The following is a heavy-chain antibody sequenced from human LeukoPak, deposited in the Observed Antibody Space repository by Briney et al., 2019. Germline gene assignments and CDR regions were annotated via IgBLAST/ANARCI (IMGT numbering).Heavy chain of an antibody. CDR3: AKNGWEGIKISTFFDY. CDR2: ISGSGGST. CDR1: GFTFSSYG. J-gene: IGHJ4*02. V-gene: IGHV3-23*01. Sequence: PGGSLRLSCAASGFTFSSYGMSWVRQAPGKGLEWVSAISGSGGSTYYADSVKGRFTISRDNSKNTLYLQMNSLRAEDTAVYYCAKNGWEGIKISTFFDYWGQGTLVTVSS. D-gene: IGHD1-26*01.